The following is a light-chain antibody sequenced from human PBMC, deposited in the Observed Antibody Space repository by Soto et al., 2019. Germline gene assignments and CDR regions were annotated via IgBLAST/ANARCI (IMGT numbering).Light chain of an antibody. CDR2: DTS. CDR1: TGAVTSGHY. CDR3: VFSYTGARLGV. Sequence: QAVVTQEPSLTVSPGGTVTLTCGSSTGAVTSGHYPYWFQQKPGQAPRTLIYDTSNKHSWTPARFSGSLLGGKAALTLSGAQPEDEAEYYCVFSYTGARLGVFGGGTKLTVL. V-gene: IGLV7-46*01. J-gene: IGLJ2*01.